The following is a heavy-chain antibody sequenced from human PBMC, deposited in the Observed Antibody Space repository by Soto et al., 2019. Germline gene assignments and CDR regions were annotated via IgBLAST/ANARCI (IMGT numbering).Heavy chain of an antibody. D-gene: IGHD3-16*02. Sequence: GSLRLSCAASGXTFTDSYMSWIRQAPGKGLEWVSYISNSGSTIHYADSVKGRFTISRDNAQDSLCLQMNSLRAEDTAVYYCASRYHWGQGTPGTVS. CDR3: ASRYH. CDR1: GXTFTDSY. J-gene: IGHJ5*02. CDR2: ISNSGSTI. V-gene: IGHV3-11*01.